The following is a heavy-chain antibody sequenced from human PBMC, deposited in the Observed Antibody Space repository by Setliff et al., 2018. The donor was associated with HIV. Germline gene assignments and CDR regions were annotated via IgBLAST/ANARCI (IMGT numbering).Heavy chain of an antibody. CDR1: GLTFSINS. CDR3: ARDPTIPSPDYFDH. V-gene: IGHV3-30*04. CDR2: ISRSARQI. J-gene: IGHJ4*02. Sequence: GGSLRLSCAASGLTFSINSMHWVRQVPGKGLEWVAAISRSARQIYYADSVKGRFTISRDDSTNTLYLQMNSLRTDDSAIYYCARDPTIPSPDYFDHWGQGTLVTVSS. D-gene: IGHD4-4*01.